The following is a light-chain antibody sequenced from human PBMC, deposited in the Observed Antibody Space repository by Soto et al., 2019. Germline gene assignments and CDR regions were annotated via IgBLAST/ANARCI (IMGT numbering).Light chain of an antibody. CDR2: GAS. J-gene: IGKJ3*01. V-gene: IGKV3-20*01. CDR3: QHYGKFPRT. CDR1: PGTDANY. Sequence: EVVVTQSPGTLSLSPGERATLSCRASPGTDANYLAWYQQKPGQAPRLLIYGASSRATGIPDRFSGSGSRTDFTLTISRLEPEDFSMYYCQHYGKFPRTFGPRTRLDIK.